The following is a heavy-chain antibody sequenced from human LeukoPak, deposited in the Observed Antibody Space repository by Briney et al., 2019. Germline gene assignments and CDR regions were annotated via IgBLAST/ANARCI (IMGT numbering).Heavy chain of an antibody. Sequence: PGESLRLSCAASGFTFSSYAMSWVRQAPGKGLEWVSAVSGSGGSTYYADSVKGRFTISRDNSKNTLYLQMNSLRAEDTAVYYCARDLNWETYWGQGTLVSVSS. D-gene: IGHD7-27*01. J-gene: IGHJ4*02. CDR2: VSGSGGST. V-gene: IGHV3-23*01. CDR3: ARDLNWETY. CDR1: GFTFSSYA.